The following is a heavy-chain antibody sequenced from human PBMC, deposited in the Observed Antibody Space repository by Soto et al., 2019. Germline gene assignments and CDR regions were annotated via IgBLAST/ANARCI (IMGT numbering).Heavy chain of an antibody. Sequence: GASVKVSCKVSGYTLTELSMHWVRQAPGKGPEWMGGFDPEDGETIYAQKFQGRVTMTEDTSTDTAYMELSSLRSEDTAVYYCATVRIQLWFFDYWGQGTLVTVSS. CDR2: FDPEDGET. D-gene: IGHD5-18*01. J-gene: IGHJ4*02. V-gene: IGHV1-24*01. CDR3: ATVRIQLWFFDY. CDR1: GYTLTELS.